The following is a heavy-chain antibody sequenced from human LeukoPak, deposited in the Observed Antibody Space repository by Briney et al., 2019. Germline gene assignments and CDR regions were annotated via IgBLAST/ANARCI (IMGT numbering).Heavy chain of an antibody. CDR3: VKHSGGVYGNSDY. Sequence: PGGSLRLSCVASGFTFSSYAVSWCRQAPGKGLEWVSTVGRSGADTYYADSVRGRFTISKDSSKNTLQMNSPSAEDTAIYYCVKHSGGVYGNSDYWGQGILLTVSS. V-gene: IGHV3-23*01. D-gene: IGHD1-1*01. CDR1: GFTFSSYA. CDR2: VGRSGADT. J-gene: IGHJ4*02.